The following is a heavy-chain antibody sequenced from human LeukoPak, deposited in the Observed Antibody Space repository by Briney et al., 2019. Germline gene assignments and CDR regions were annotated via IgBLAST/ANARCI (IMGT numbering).Heavy chain of an antibody. D-gene: IGHD6-13*01. CDR1: GFTLSSNA. Sequence: GGSLRLSCAASGFTLSSNAMNWVRQAPGKGLEWVSGISGSGGSTYYADSVKGRFTISRDKSKNTLYLLMISLRAEDTAVYYCAIRKQQVVPPRAYPYYYWMDVWGQGTTVTVSS. CDR2: ISGSGGST. CDR3: AIRKQQVVPPRAYPYYYWMDV. J-gene: IGHJ6*02. V-gene: IGHV3-23*01.